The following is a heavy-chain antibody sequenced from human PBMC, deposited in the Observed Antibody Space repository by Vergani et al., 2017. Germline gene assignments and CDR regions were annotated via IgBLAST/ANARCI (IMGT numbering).Heavy chain of an antibody. Sequence: QVKLQESGPGLVKPSETLSLTCTVSGASVNSYYWSWIRQPPGKGLEWMGYVSFRGDTLYDPSVKGRMTISLNTSSNQFSLYLTSVTAADTAVYYCASDTHSGQRADGWGQGILVTVTS. CDR1: GASVNSYY. CDR2: VSFRGDT. D-gene: IGHD6-19*01. J-gene: IGHJ4*02. V-gene: IGHV4-59*02. CDR3: ASDTHSGQRADG.